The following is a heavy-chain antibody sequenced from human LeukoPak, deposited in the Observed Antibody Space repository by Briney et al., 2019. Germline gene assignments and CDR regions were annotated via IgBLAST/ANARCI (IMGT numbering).Heavy chain of an antibody. D-gene: IGHD6-13*01. CDR2: ISSSGSTI. CDR3: ASGAAAGRLDY. CDR1: GFTFSSYV. Sequence: GSLRLSCAASGFTFSSYVMNWVRQAPGKGLEWVSYISSSGSTIYYADSVKGRFTISRDNAKNSLYLQMNSLRAEDTAVYYCASGAAAGRLDYWGQGTLVTVSS. V-gene: IGHV3-48*03. J-gene: IGHJ4*02.